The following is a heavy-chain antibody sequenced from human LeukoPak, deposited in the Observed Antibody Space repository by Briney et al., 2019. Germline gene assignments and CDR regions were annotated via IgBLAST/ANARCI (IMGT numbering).Heavy chain of an antibody. J-gene: IGHJ3*02. D-gene: IGHD3-10*01. CDR3: AREGDGSGANAFDI. V-gene: IGHV4-61*01. CDR2: VYYSGGT. Sequence: SQTLSPTCTVSGGSVSSGSYYWSWIRQPPGKGLEWIGYVYYSGGTNYNPSPKCRVTLSVDTSKNQFSRKLSSVTAADTAVYYCAREGDGSGANAFDIWGQGTMVTVSS. CDR1: GGSVSSGSYY.